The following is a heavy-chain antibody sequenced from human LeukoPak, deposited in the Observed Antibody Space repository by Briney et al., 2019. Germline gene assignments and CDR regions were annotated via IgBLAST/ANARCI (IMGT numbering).Heavy chain of an antibody. CDR3: ARDRGVGSTTTDY. V-gene: IGHV1-69*04. J-gene: IGHJ4*02. CDR2: IIPILGIA. CDR1: GGTISNYG. Sequence: SVKVSCKASGGTISNYGISWVRQAPGQGLEWMGRIIPILGIADYAQKFQGRVTITADKSTSTAYMELSSLRSEDTAVYYCARDRGVGSTTTDYWGQGTLVTVSS. D-gene: IGHD1-26*01.